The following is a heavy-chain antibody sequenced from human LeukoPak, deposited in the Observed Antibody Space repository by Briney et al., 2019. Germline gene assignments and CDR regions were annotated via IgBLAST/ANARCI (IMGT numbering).Heavy chain of an antibody. Sequence: SVKVSCKASGGTFSSYAISWVRQAPGQGLEWMGGITPIFGTANYAQKFQGRVTITADESTSTAYMELSSLRSEDTAVYYCVRPDPYYYYGMDVWGQGTTVTVSS. CDR1: GGTFSSYA. CDR3: VRPDPYYYYGMDV. CDR2: ITPIFGTA. V-gene: IGHV1-69*13. J-gene: IGHJ6*02.